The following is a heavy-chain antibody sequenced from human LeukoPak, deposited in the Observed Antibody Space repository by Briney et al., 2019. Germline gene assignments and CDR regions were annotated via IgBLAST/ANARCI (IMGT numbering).Heavy chain of an antibody. J-gene: IGHJ4*02. CDR1: GFTFSSYA. CDR3: AKVTSGSYTFDY. Sequence: GASLRLSCAASGFTFSSYAMSWVRQAPGRGLGWVSAISGSGGSTYYSDSVKGRFTISRDNSKNTLYLQMNSLRAEDTAVYYCAKVTSGSYTFDYWGQGTLVTVSS. V-gene: IGHV3-23*01. D-gene: IGHD1-26*01. CDR2: ISGSGGST.